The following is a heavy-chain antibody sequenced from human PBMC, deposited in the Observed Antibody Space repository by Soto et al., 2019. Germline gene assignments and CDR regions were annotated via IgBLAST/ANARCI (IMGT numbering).Heavy chain of an antibody. D-gene: IGHD3-3*01. CDR1: GGSISSSSYY. CDR3: ARHVRGWTGFGVVTSGWFDP. V-gene: IGHV4-39*01. J-gene: IGHJ5*02. Sequence: SETLSLTCTVSGGSISSSSYYWGWIRQPPGKGLEWIGSIYYSGSTYYNPSLKSRVTISVDTSKNQFSLKLSSVTAADTAVYYCARHVRGWTGFGVVTSGWFDPWGQGTLVTVSS. CDR2: IYYSGST.